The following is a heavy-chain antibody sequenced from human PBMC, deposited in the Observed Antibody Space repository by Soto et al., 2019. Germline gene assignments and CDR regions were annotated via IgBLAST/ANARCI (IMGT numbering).Heavy chain of an antibody. CDR2: ISSGGTMT. J-gene: IGHJ4*02. CDR1: GFTFNNYY. V-gene: IGHV3-11*01. D-gene: IGHD3-3*01. CDR3: VNARGWRLDS. Sequence: QVQLVESGGGVVKPGGSLRLSCAASGFTFNNYYMGWIRQAPGKGLECVSYISSGGTMTYYADSVKGRFTISRDNPNNQMYLQTCGLRAEETAVDSSVNARGWRLDSWRQEPLVTVSS.